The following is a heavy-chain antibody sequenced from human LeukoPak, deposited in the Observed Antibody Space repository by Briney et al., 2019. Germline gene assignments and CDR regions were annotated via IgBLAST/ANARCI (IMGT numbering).Heavy chain of an antibody. V-gene: IGHV3-33*01. J-gene: IGHJ5*02. Sequence: PGGSLRLSCAASGFTFSSYGMHWVRQAPGKGLEWVAVIWYDGSNKYYADSVKGRLTISRDNSKNTLYLQMNSLRAEDTAVYYCARVYREYCSGGSCPLWFDPWGQGTLVTVSS. D-gene: IGHD2-15*01. CDR1: GFTFSSYG. CDR3: ARVYREYCSGGSCPLWFDP. CDR2: IWYDGSNK.